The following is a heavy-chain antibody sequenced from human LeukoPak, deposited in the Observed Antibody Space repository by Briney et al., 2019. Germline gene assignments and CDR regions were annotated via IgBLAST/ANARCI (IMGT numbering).Heavy chain of an antibody. V-gene: IGHV4-61*02. Sequence: SETLSLTCTVSGGSISSGSYYWSWIRQPAGKGLEWIGRIYTSGSTNYNPSLKSRVTISVDTSKNQFSLKLSSVTAADTAVYYCARKGSGSNYFDYWGQGTLVTVSS. CDR3: ARKGSGSNYFDY. CDR1: GGSISSGSYY. D-gene: IGHD3-10*01. CDR2: IYTSGST. J-gene: IGHJ4*02.